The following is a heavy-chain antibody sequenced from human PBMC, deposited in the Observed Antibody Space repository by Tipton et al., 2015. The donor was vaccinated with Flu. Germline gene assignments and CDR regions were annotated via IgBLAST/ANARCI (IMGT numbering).Heavy chain of an antibody. J-gene: IGHJ4*02. V-gene: IGHV4-39*07. D-gene: IGHD2-21*01. CDR2: IYYSGST. CDR3: ARVTIVVVAAPGIYFDY. CDR1: GGSISSSSYY. Sequence: TLSLTCTVSGGSISSSSYYWGWIRQPPGTGLEWIGSIYYSGSTYYNPSLKSRVTISVDTSKNQFFLKLSSVTAADTAVYYCARVTIVVVAAPGIYFDYWGQGTLVTVSS.